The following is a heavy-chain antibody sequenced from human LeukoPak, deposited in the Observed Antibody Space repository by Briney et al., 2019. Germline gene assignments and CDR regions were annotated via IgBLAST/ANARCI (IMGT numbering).Heavy chain of an antibody. D-gene: IGHD6-6*01. J-gene: IGHJ5*02. CDR1: GGSISGYY. V-gene: IGHV4-59*12. Sequence: SETLSLTCTVSGGSISGYYWSWIRQPPGKGLEWIGYIYYTGSTNYNPSLKSRVTISVDTSKNQFSLKLSSVTAADTAVYYCAREEDLVRWFDPWGQGTLVTVSS. CDR3: AREEDLVRWFDP. CDR2: IYYTGST.